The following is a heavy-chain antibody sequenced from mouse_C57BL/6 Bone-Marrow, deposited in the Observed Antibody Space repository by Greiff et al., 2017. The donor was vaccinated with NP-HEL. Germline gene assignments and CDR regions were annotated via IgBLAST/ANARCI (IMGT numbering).Heavy chain of an antibody. D-gene: IGHD4-1*01. CDR1: GFTFSSYG. J-gene: IGHJ3*01. CDR3: ARNWDWFAY. V-gene: IGHV5-6*01. CDR2: ISSGGSYT. Sequence: EVHLVESGGDLVKPGGSLKLSCAASGFTFSSYGMSWVRQTPDKRLEWVATISSGGSYTYYPDSVKGRFTISRDNAKNTLYLQMSSLKSEDTAMYYCARNWDWFAYWGQGTLVTVSA.